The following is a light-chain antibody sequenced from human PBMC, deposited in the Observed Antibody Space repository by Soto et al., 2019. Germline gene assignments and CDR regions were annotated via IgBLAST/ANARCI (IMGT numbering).Light chain of an antibody. CDR1: QRISGY. CDR2: DAS. V-gene: IGKV3-11*01. J-gene: IGKJ1*01. Sequence: EIVFTQSPATLSLSPGERATLSCTASQRISGYLGWYQQKPGQAPRLLIYDASNRATGIPVRFSGSGSGTDYTLTITNLEPEDFAIYYRQLRSNWPWTVGPGTKVEIK. CDR3: QLRSNWPWT.